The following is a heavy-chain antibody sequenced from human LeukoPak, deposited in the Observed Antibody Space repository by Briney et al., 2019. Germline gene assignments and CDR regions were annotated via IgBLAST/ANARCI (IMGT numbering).Heavy chain of an antibody. J-gene: IGHJ5*02. CDR2: ISAYNGNT. V-gene: IGHV1-18*01. D-gene: IGHD5/OR15-5a*01. CDR3: ARGVRQCRFDP. Sequence: ASVKVSCKASGYSFTSYGISWVRQAPGQGLEWMGWISAYNGNTNYAQKFQGRVTMTRNTSISTAYMELSSLRSEDTAVYYCARGVRQCRFDPWGQGTLVTVSS. CDR1: GYSFTSYG.